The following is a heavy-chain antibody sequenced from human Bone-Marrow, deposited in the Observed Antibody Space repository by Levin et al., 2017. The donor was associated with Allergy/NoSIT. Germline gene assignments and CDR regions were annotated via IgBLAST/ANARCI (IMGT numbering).Heavy chain of an antibody. CDR1: GGSISSYY. CDR2: IYYSGST. Sequence: SETLSLTCTVSGGSISSYYWSWIRQPPGKGLEWIGYIYYSGSTNYNPSLKSRVTISVDTSKNQFSLKLSSVTAADTAVYYCARGFIVGATRYFDYWGQGTLVTVSS. D-gene: IGHD1-26*01. V-gene: IGHV4-59*01. J-gene: IGHJ4*02. CDR3: ARGFIVGATRYFDY.